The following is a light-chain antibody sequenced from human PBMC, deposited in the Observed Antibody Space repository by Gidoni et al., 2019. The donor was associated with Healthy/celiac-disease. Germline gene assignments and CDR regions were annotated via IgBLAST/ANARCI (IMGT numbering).Light chain of an antibody. CDR3: QSYDSSLSVV. Sequence: QSVLTHPPSVSDAPGQRVTISCTGSSSNIGAGYDVHWYQQLPGTAPKLLIYGNSNRPSGVPDRFSGSKSGTSASLAITGLQAEDEADYYCQSYDSSLSVVFGGGTKLTVL. CDR1: SSNIGAGYD. CDR2: GNS. J-gene: IGLJ2*01. V-gene: IGLV1-40*01.